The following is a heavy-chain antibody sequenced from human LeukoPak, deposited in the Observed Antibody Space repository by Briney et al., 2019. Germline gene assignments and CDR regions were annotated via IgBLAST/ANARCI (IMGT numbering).Heavy chain of an antibody. Sequence: SETLSLTCTVSGGSISSGAYCWSWIRQRPGKGLVWIGYMYYDGSTYSNPSLKSRLTIPVGTSKNQFSLKLSSVTAADTAVYYCARGPYYDFWSGYPYMDAWGKGTTVTVSS. CDR2: MYYDGST. J-gene: IGHJ6*03. CDR3: ARGPYYDFWSGYPYMDA. CDR1: GGSISSGAYC. V-gene: IGHV4-31*03. D-gene: IGHD3-3*01.